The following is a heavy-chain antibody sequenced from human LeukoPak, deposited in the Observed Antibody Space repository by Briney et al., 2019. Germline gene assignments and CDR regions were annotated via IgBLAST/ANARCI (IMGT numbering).Heavy chain of an antibody. D-gene: IGHD3-22*01. CDR1: GFTFSSYS. Sequence: PGGSLRLSCAASGFTFSSYSMNWVRQAPGKGLEWVSSISSSSSYIYYADSVKGRFTISRDNAKNSLYLQMNSLRAEDTAVYYCASFDSSGYNLFDPWGQGTLVTVCS. V-gene: IGHV3-21*01. CDR2: ISSSSSYI. CDR3: ASFDSSGYNLFDP. J-gene: IGHJ5*02.